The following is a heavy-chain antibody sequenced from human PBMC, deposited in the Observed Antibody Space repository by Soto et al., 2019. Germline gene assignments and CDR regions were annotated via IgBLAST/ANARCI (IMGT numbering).Heavy chain of an antibody. V-gene: IGHV3-23*01. CDR3: AKVSGYSYGFELIDY. CDR2: ISGSGGST. Sequence: GGSLRLSCAASGFTFSSYAMSWVRQAPGKGLEWVSAISGSGGSTYYADSVKGRFTISRDNSKNTLYLQMNSLRAEDTAVYYCAKVSGYSYGFELIDYWGQGTLVNVSS. J-gene: IGHJ4*02. D-gene: IGHD5-18*01. CDR1: GFTFSSYA.